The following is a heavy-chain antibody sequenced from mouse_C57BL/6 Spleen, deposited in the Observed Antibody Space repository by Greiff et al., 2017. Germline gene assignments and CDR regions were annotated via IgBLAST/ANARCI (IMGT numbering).Heavy chain of an antibody. J-gene: IGHJ1*03. CDR2: IHPNSGST. CDR1: GYTFTSYW. D-gene: IGHD2-1*01. Sequence: QVQLQQPGAELVKPGASVKLSCKASGYTFTSYWMHWVKQRPGQGLEWIGMIHPNSGSTNYNEKFKSKATLTVDKSYSTAYMQLSSLTSEDSAVYYCASPIYYGNLWYFDVWSTGTTVTVSS. CDR3: ASPIYYGNLWYFDV. V-gene: IGHV1-64*01.